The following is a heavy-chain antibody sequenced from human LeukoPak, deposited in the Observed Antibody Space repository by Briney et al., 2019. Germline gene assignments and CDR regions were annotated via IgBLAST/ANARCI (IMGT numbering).Heavy chain of an antibody. CDR2: IRSKDNSYAT. Sequence: GGSLRLSCAASGXTFSGSAMHWVRQASGKGLEWVGRIRSKDNSYATAYAASVKGRFTISRDDSKNTAYLQMNSLKTEDTAVYYCTRLTTTVTAYWGQGTLVTVSS. CDR1: GXTFSGSA. V-gene: IGHV3-73*01. CDR3: TRLTTTVTAY. D-gene: IGHD4-11*01. J-gene: IGHJ4*02.